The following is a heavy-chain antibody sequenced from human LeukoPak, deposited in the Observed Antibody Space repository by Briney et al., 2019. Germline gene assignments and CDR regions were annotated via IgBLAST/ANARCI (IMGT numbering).Heavy chain of an antibody. Sequence: ASVKVSCKASGYTFTSYYMHWVRQAPGQGLEWMGIINPSGGSTSYAQKFQGRVTMTRDMSTSTVYMEPSSLRSEDTAVYYCARAAFGDPYYYYMDVWGKGTTVTVSS. CDR1: GYTFTSYY. J-gene: IGHJ6*03. CDR2: INPSGGST. V-gene: IGHV1-46*01. D-gene: IGHD3-10*01. CDR3: ARAAFGDPYYYYMDV.